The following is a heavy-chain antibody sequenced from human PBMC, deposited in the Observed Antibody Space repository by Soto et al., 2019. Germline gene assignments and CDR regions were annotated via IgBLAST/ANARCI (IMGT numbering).Heavy chain of an antibody. V-gene: IGHV3-7*01. CDR3: ARATGGGATGPWYFDL. J-gene: IGHJ2*01. Sequence: EVQLVESGGGLVQPGGSLRLSCAASGFTFSSYWMSWVRQAPGKGLEWGANIKQDGSEKYYVDSVKGRFTISRDNAKNSLYLQMNSLRAEDTAVYYCARATGGGATGPWYFDLWGRGTLVTVSS. CDR2: IKQDGSEK. D-gene: IGHD1-26*01. CDR1: GFTFSSYW.